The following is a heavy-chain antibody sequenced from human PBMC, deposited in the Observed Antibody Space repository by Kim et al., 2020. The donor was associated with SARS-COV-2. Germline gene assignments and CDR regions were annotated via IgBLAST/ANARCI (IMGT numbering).Heavy chain of an antibody. CDR3: ARGGTIAARREFDY. J-gene: IGHJ4*02. D-gene: IGHD6-6*01. V-gene: IGHV7-4-1*02. CDR1: GYTFTSYA. CDR2: INTNTGNP. Sequence: ASVKVSCKASGYTFTSYAMNWVRQAPGQGLEWMGWINTNTGNPTYAQGFTGRFVFSLDTSVSTAYLQISSLKAEDTAVYYCARGGTIAARREFDYWGQGTLVTVSS.